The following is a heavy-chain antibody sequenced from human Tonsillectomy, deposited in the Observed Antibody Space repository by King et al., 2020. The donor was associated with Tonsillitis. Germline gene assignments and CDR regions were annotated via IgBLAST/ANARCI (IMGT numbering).Heavy chain of an antibody. CDR3: ARDLTSDYGARGMDV. Sequence: VQLVESGGGLVQPGGSLRLSCAASGFTFSSYSMNWVRQAPGKGLEWVSYISSSSSTIYYADSVKGRFTISRDNAKNSLYLQMNSLRDEDTAVYYCARDLTSDYGARGMDVWGQGTTVTVSS. J-gene: IGHJ6*02. CDR2: ISSSSSTI. CDR1: GFTFSSYS. D-gene: IGHD4-17*01. V-gene: IGHV3-48*02.